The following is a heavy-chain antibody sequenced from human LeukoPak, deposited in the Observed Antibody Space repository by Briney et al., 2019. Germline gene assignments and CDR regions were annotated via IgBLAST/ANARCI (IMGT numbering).Heavy chain of an antibody. V-gene: IGHV3-30*02. CDR2: IRYDGSNK. CDR1: AFTFSRYG. CDR3: AKDVKAGSWGDYYYYYMDV. J-gene: IGHJ6*03. D-gene: IGHD1-14*01. Sequence: GGSLRLSCAASAFTFSRYGMHWVRQAPGKGLEWVAFIRYDGSNKYYADSVNGRFVISRDNSKNTLYLYMNSLRAEDTAVYYCAKDVKAGSWGDYYYYYMDVWGKGTTVTISS.